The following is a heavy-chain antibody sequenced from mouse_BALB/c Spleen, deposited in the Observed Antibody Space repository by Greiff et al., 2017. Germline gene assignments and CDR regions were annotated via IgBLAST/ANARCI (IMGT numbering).Heavy chain of an antibody. Sequence: EVKLVESGGGLVQPGGSRKLSCAASGFTFSSFGMHWVRQAPEKGLEWVAYISSGSSTIYYADTVKGRFTISRDNPKNTLFLQMTSLRSEDTAMYYCAREGHYGSSYRFAYWGQGTLVTVSA. CDR1: GFTFSSFG. D-gene: IGHD1-1*01. J-gene: IGHJ3*01. CDR2: ISSGSSTI. V-gene: IGHV5-17*02. CDR3: AREGHYGSSYRFAY.